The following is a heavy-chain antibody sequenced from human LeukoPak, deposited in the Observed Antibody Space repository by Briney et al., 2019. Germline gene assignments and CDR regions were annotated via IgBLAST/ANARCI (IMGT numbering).Heavy chain of an antibody. D-gene: IGHD5-12*01. J-gene: IGHJ4*02. CDR1: GGTFSSYA. CDR3: AREGGPGYGDY. V-gene: IGHV1-69*06. CDR2: IIPIFGTA. Sequence: GASVKVSCKASGGTFSSYAISWVRQAPGQGLEWMGGIIPIFGTANYAQKFQGRVTITSDKSTSTAYMELSSLRSEDTAVYYCAREGGPGYGDYWGQGTLVTVSS.